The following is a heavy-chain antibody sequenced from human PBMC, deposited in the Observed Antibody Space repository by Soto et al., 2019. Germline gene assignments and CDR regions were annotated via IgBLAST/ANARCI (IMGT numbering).Heavy chain of an antibody. Sequence: SETLSLTCTVSGGSISSYYWSWIRQPPGKGLEWIGYIYYSGSTNYNPSLKSRVTISVDTSKNQFSLKLSSVTAADTAVYYCARYYDSGSLAYYYYYMDVWGKGTTVTVSS. J-gene: IGHJ6*03. CDR3: ARYYDSGSLAYYYYYMDV. D-gene: IGHD3-10*01. CDR1: GGSISSYY. V-gene: IGHV4-59*01. CDR2: IYYSGST.